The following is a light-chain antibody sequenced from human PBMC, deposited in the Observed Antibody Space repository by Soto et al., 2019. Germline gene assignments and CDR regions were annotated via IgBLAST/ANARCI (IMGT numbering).Light chain of an antibody. J-gene: IGKJ1*01. Sequence: EFVLTKYHGTLSLSPGERSTLSCRGSQSFNSIYLAWYQQKPGQAPRLLIYGASTRATGIPARFSGSGSGTEFTLTISSRQSEDFAVYYCQQYNTWSPATFGQGN. V-gene: IGKV3-15*01. CDR2: GAS. CDR1: QSFNSIY. CDR3: QQYNTWSPAT.